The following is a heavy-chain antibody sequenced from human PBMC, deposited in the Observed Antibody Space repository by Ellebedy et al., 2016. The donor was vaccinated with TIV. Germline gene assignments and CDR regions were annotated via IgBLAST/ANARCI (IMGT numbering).Heavy chain of an antibody. CDR1: GFSFRSYW. D-gene: IGHD4-17*01. V-gene: IGHV3-7*01. J-gene: IGHJ5*01. CDR2: IYPDGSEK. CDR3: ARRGSYGDYSVHVNSWFDS. Sequence: PGGSLRLSCAASGFSFRSYWMSWVRQAPGKGMEWVANIYPDGSEKYYVDSVEGRFTISRDNANNILYLQMKSLRAEDTAVYYCARRGSYGDYSVHVNSWFDSWGQGTPVTVAP.